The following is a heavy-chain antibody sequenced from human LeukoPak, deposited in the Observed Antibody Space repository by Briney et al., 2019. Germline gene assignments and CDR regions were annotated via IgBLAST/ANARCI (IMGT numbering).Heavy chain of an antibody. CDR2: INAGNGDT. CDR1: RYTFTTYA. CDR3: ARGRRSGSPTGQFYLDF. J-gene: IGHJ4*02. Sequence: ASVKVSCKASRYTFTTYAVHWVRQAPGQGLEWMGWINAGNGDTRYSQKFQDRVTLTRDTSANTVYLELSSLRSEDTAVYYCARGRRSGSPTGQFYLDFWGQGDPVTVSS. V-gene: IGHV1-3*01. D-gene: IGHD1-26*01.